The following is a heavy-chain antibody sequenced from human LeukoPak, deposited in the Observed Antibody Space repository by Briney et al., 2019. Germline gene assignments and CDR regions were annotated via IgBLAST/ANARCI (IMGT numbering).Heavy chain of an antibody. CDR1: GFTFSSYW. Sequence: GSLRLSFAVSGFTFSSYWMHWIRHAPGKGLVWVARINSDGSTTNYADSVKGRFTISRDNARNTLYLQMNSLRAEDTAVYYCTRLTPPFDYWGQGTLVTVSS. CDR2: INSDGSTT. V-gene: IGHV3-74*01. CDR3: TRLTPPFDY. D-gene: IGHD3-16*01. J-gene: IGHJ4*02.